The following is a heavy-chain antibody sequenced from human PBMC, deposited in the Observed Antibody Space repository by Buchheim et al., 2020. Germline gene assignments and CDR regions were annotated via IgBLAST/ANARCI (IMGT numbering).Heavy chain of an antibody. Sequence: EVQLLESGGGLVQPGGSLRLSCAASGFTFSSYAMSWVRQAPGKGLEWVSAISGSGGSTCYADSVKGRFTISRDTSTKTLYMQMNSLRAEDTAVYYCAVRSTVDSFYYYYYGMDVWGQGTT. V-gene: IGHV3-23*01. CDR2: ISGSGGST. CDR3: AVRSTVDSFYYYYYGMDV. CDR1: GFTFSSYA. J-gene: IGHJ6*02. D-gene: IGHD3-9*01.